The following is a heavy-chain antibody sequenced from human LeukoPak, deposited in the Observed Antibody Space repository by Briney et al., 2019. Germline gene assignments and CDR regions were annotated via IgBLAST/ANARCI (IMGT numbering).Heavy chain of an antibody. CDR2: ISYDGSNK. CDR1: GFTFSSYG. D-gene: IGHD6-13*01. J-gene: IGHJ5*02. Sequence: PGGSLRLSCAASGFTFSSYGMHWVRQAPGKGLEWVAVISYDGSNKYYADSVKGRFTTSRDNSKNTLYLQMNSLRAEDTAVYYCAKGGQQLVTWGQGTLVTVSS. V-gene: IGHV3-30*18. CDR3: AKGGQQLVT.